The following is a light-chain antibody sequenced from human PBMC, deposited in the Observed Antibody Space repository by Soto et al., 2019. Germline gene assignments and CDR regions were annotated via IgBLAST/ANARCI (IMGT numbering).Light chain of an antibody. CDR1: QGISSY. V-gene: IGKV1-9*01. CDR2: AAS. J-gene: IGKJ5*01. CDR3: HQFNDYPIT. Sequence: DIQLTQSPSFLSASEGDRVTITCRASQGISSYLAWYQQKPGKAPKLLMYAASTLQRGVPSRFSGSGSGTEFTLAISSLQPEDFATYYCHQFNDYPITFGQGTRLEIK.